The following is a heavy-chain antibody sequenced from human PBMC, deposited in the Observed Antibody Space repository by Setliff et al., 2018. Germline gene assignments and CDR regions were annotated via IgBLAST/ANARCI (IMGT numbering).Heavy chain of an antibody. J-gene: IGHJ3*02. D-gene: IGHD3-22*01. Sequence: PSETLSLTCSVSGGSISSSIYYWGWIRQPPGKGLEWIGSIYYSGSTYYSPSLKRRVTISVDTSKNQFSLKLSSVTAADTAVYYCATRTYYDSNGYYYAIAGPFGIWGQGTMVTVSS. CDR1: GGSISSSIYY. CDR3: ATRTYYDSNGYYYAIAGPFGI. V-gene: IGHV4-39*01. CDR2: IYYSGST.